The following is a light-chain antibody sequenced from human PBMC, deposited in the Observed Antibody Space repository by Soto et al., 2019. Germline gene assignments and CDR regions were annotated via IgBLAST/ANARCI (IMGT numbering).Light chain of an antibody. J-gene: IGLJ3*02. V-gene: IGLV2-14*01. CDR2: EVS. CDR3: TSYASGGSLV. Sequence: QSALTQPASVSGSPGQSITISCTGTSSDVGDYNYVSWYQQNPGKAPKLMIHEVSNRPSGISDRFSGSKSDNTASLTISGLQAEDEADYYCTSYASGGSLVFGGGTKLTVL. CDR1: SSDVGDYNY.